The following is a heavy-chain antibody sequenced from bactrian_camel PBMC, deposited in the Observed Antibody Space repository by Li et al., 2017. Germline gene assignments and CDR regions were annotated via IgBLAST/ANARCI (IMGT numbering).Heavy chain of an antibody. CDR1: GFTFDDSD. CDR2: ISSGGST. J-gene: IGHJ4*01. CDR3: AARANFMGARPPLTFGTYSD. D-gene: IGHD4*01. V-gene: IGHV3S55*01. Sequence: HVQLVESGGGSVQAGGSLRLSCTASGFTFDDSDMGWYRQAPGNECELVSTISSGGSTYYADSVKGRFTISQDNAKKTVHLQMTSLKAEDTAMYYCAARANFMGARPPLTFGTYSDWGQGTQVTVS.